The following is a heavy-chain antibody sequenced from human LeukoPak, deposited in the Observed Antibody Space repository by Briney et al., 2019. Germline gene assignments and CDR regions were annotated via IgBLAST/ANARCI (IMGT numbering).Heavy chain of an antibody. V-gene: IGHV1-2*04. CDR3: ARGVNWNDADAFDI. Sequence: GASVKVSCKASGGTFSSYVITWVRQAPGQGLEWMGWINPNSGGTNYAQKFQGWVTMTRDTSISTAYMELSRLRSDDTAVYYCARGVNWNDADAFDIWGQGTMVTVSS. D-gene: IGHD1-1*01. CDR2: INPNSGGT. CDR1: GGTFSSYV. J-gene: IGHJ3*02.